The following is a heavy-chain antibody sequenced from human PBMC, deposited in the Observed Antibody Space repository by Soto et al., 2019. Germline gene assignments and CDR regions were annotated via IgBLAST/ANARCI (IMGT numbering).Heavy chain of an antibody. J-gene: IGHJ3*02. V-gene: IGHV3-11*01. CDR2: ISSSGSTI. CDR1: GFTFSDYY. CDR3: AREGQGRYYDSSGYFLGAFDI. D-gene: IGHD3-22*01. Sequence: PGGSLRLSCAASGFTFSDYYMSWIRQAPGKGLEWVSYISSSGSTIYYADSVKGRFTISRDNAKNSLYLQTNSLRAEDTAVYYCAREGQGRYYDSSGYFLGAFDIWGQGTMVTVSS.